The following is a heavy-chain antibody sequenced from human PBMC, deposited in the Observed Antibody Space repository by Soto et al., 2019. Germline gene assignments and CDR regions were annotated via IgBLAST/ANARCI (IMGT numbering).Heavy chain of an antibody. D-gene: IGHD3-22*01. CDR1: GVTVSSNY. V-gene: IGHV3-66*01. J-gene: IGHJ4*02. Sequence: PGGSLRLSCAPSGVTVSSNYMTWVREAPGKGLEWVSIIYSSGATNYADSVKGRFTISRDNSKNTLYLQMNSLRAEDPAVYYCAVYYDSSGYRPGGFDYWGQGTLVTVSS. CDR3: AVYYDSSGYRPGGFDY. CDR2: IYSSGAT.